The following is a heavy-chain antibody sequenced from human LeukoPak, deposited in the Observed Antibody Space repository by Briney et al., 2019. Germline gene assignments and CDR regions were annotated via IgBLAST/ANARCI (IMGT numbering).Heavy chain of an antibody. D-gene: IGHD6-25*01. CDR3: ARATAAPSSYFFDH. CDR1: GGSIRSSNSF. Sequence: PSETLSLTCSVSGGSIRSSNSFWGWIRQPPGERLEWIATIYYNGNTYYNPSLQSRVTISVGTSTNQFSLKLNSVIAADTAVYYCARATAAPSSYFFDHWGQGTLVTVSS. V-gene: IGHV4-39*07. J-gene: IGHJ4*02. CDR2: IYYNGNT.